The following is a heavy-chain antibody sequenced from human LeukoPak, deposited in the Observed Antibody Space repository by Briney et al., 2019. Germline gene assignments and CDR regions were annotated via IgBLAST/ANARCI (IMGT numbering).Heavy chain of an antibody. V-gene: IGHV4-61*08. CDR2: IYYSGST. D-gene: IGHD6-6*01. CDR3: ASVDGSSLRFAY. Sequence: TSQTLSLTCSVSGGSISSGGYYWSWIRQPPGKGLEWIGYIYYSGSTNYNPSLKSRVTISVDTSKNQFSLKLSSVTASDTALYYCASVDGSSLRFAYWGQGTLVTVSS. CDR1: GGSISSGGYY. J-gene: IGHJ4*02.